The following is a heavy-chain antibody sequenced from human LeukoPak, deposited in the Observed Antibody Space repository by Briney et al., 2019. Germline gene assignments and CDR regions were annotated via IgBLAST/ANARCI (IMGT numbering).Heavy chain of an antibody. D-gene: IGHD6-19*01. Sequence: ASVKVSCKASGYTFTSYAMHWVRQAPGQRLEWVGWINAGNGNTKYSQKFQGRVTITRDTSTSTAYMELSSLRSEDTAVYYCAREEISGWRGPFDYWGQGTLVTVSS. CDR2: INAGNGNT. J-gene: IGHJ4*02. CDR3: AREEISGWRGPFDY. V-gene: IGHV1-3*01. CDR1: GYTFTSYA.